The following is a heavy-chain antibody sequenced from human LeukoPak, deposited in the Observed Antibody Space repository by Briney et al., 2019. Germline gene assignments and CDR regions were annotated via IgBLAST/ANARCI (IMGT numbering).Heavy chain of an antibody. CDR2: IRSDGSIT. V-gene: IGHV3-74*03. D-gene: IGHD4/OR15-4a*01. Sequence: GGSLTLSCAASGITFTGNWHWVRQAPGKGLEWVSQIRSDGSITTYSDSVKGRFTISRDSAKNTLYLQMNSLRVEDTAVYYCAPIGAGYWGQGTLVTVSS. CDR1: GITFTGNW. J-gene: IGHJ4*02. CDR3: APIGAGY.